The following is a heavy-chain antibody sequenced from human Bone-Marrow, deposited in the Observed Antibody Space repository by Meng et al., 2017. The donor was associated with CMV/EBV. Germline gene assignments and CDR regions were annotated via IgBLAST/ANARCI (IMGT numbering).Heavy chain of an antibody. CDR1: GFTVSSNY. Sequence: GGSLRLSCAASGFTVSSNYMSWVRQAPGKGLEWVSVIYSGGSTYYADSVKGRFTISRDNSKNTLYLQMNSLRAEDTAVYYCARAQAPGYCSSTSCLPHYYYYYGMDVWGQGTTVTVSS. CDR3: ARAQAPGYCSSTSCLPHYYYYYGMDV. J-gene: IGHJ6*02. D-gene: IGHD2-2*01. V-gene: IGHV3-53*01. CDR2: IYSGGST.